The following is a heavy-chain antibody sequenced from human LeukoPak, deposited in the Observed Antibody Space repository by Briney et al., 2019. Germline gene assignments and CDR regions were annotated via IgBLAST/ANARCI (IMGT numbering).Heavy chain of an antibody. CDR2: ITSGSSYI. Sequence: PGGSLRLSCAASGFTFSSYNMNWVRQAPGKGLEWVSSITSGSSYIYYADSVKGRFTISRDNAKNSLYLQMNSLRAEDTAVYYCARAGSSGWFRGHAFDIWGQGTMVTVSS. V-gene: IGHV3-21*01. CDR1: GFTFSSYN. J-gene: IGHJ3*02. D-gene: IGHD6-19*01. CDR3: ARAGSSGWFRGHAFDI.